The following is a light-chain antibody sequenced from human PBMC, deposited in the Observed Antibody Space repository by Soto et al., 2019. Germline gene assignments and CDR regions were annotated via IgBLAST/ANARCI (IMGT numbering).Light chain of an antibody. Sequence: DIPLTQSPSSLSASLGDRVTITCRSSQSIIIYLNWYQQKPGEALNLLIFGASTLQSGVPSSFSGSGSGTDFTLTFSSLQPEDFATYYCQQSYSTLWTFGQGTKVDI. CDR1: QSIIIY. CDR3: QQSYSTLWT. J-gene: IGKJ1*01. CDR2: GAS. V-gene: IGKV1-39*01.